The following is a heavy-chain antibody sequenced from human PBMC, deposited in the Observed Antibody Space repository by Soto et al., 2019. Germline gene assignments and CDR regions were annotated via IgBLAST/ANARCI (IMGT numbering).Heavy chain of an antibody. CDR3: ARDGSGYCSGGICYSSDD. V-gene: IGHV1-18*01. J-gene: IGHJ4*02. CDR1: GYTFTSYG. Sequence: QVQLVQSGAEVKKPGASVKVSCKAAGYTFTSYGISWLRQAPGQGLEWMGWICAYNGNTNYAQKLQGRVTMTTDTSTSTAYREQRSLRSDDTAVYYCARDGSGYCSGGICYSSDDWGQGTLVTVSS. D-gene: IGHD2-15*01. CDR2: ICAYNGNT.